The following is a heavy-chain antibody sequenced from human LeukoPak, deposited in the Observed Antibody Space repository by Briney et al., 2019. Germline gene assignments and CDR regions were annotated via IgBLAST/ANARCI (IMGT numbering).Heavy chain of an antibody. V-gene: IGHV1-69*13. CDR3: ARVGTRERRDLVDY. Sequence: SVKVSCKASGGTFSSYAISWVRQAPGQGLEWMGGIIPIFGTANYAQKFQGRVTITADESTSTAYMELSSLRSEDTAVYYCARVGTRERRDLVDYWGQGTLVTVSS. CDR1: GGTFSSYA. J-gene: IGHJ4*02. D-gene: IGHD1-26*01. CDR2: IIPIFGTA.